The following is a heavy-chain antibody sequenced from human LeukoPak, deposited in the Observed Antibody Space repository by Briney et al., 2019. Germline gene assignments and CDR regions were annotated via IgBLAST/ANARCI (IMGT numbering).Heavy chain of an antibody. D-gene: IGHD3-16*02. J-gene: IGHJ5*02. Sequence: SETLSLTCAVSGGSISSSNWWSWVRQPPGKGLEWSGEIYHSGSTNYNPSLKSRVTISVDKSKNQFSLKLSSVTAADTSVYHCVRDELRTTYRFSWDPWGQGILVTV. CDR1: GGSISSSNW. V-gene: IGHV4-4*02. CDR2: IYHSGST. CDR3: VRDELRTTYRFSWDP.